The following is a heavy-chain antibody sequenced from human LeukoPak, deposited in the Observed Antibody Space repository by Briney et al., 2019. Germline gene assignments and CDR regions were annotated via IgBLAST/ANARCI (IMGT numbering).Heavy chain of an antibody. CDR1: GFTFSSYS. V-gene: IGHV3-21*01. CDR3: ARAPSSGWYVDV. Sequence: GGSLRLSCAASGFTFSSYSMNWVRQAPGKGLEWVSSISSSSSYIYYADSVKGRFTISRDNAKNSLYLQMNSLRAEDTAVYYCARAPSSGWYVDVWGQGTTVTVS. D-gene: IGHD6-19*01. CDR2: ISSSSSYI. J-gene: IGHJ6*02.